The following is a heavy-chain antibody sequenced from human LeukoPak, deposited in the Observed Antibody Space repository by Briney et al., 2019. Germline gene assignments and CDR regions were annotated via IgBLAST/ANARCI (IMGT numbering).Heavy chain of an antibody. CDR3: TRGSSGRRDN. V-gene: IGHV1-8*01. CDR2: MNPNSGNT. J-gene: IGHJ4*02. D-gene: IGHD6-19*01. Sequence: ASVKVSCKSSGYTFTSCDINWVRQATGQGLEGMGWMNPNSGNTGYGQSFQGRITITRDISIGTAYMELSNLTSEDTAIYYCTRGSSGRRDNWGQGTLVTVSA. CDR1: GYTFTSCD.